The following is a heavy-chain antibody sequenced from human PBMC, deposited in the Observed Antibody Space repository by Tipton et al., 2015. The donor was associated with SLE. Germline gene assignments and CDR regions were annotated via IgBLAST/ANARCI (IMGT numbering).Heavy chain of an antibody. D-gene: IGHD1-7*01. J-gene: IGHJ1*01. V-gene: IGHV4-59*12. CDR1: GGSISSDH. Sequence: TLSLTCTVSGGSISSDHWIWIRQPPGKGLEWFGSFFYSESTYYYNPSLKSRITMFLDTSKNQFSLSLSSVTAADTAMYYCARETLTGTITFWGQGTLVTVSS. CDR2: FFYSESTY. CDR3: ARETLTGTITF.